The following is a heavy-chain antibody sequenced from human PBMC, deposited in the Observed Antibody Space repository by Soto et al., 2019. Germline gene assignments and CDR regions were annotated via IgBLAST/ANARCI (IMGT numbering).Heavy chain of an antibody. J-gene: IGHJ4*02. CDR1: GGSISSYY. Sequence: QVQLQESGPGLVKPSETLSLTCTVSGGSISSYYWSWIRQPPGKGLEWIGYIYYSGSTNYNPSLRSRCTTSVDTSKTPFTLTLSSVTAADTAVYYCARLAGASIAAAGIGYWGQGTRVPVSS. CDR2: IYYSGST. V-gene: IGHV4-59*08. D-gene: IGHD6-13*01. CDR3: ARLAGASIAAAGIGY.